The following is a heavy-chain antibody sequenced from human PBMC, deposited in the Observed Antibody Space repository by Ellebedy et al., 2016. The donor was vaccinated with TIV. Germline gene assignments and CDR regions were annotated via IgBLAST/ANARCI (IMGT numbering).Heavy chain of an antibody. CDR2: ISGSGGST. D-gene: IGHD3-10*01. CDR1: GFTFSSYA. V-gene: IGHV3-23*01. CDR3: AKDYGSGSYCDY. J-gene: IGHJ4*02. Sequence: GESLKISCAASGFTFSSYAMSWVRQAPGKGLEWVSAISGSGGSTYYADSVKGRFTISRDNSKNTLYLQMNSLRAEDTAVYYCAKDYGSGSYCDYWGQGTPVTVSS.